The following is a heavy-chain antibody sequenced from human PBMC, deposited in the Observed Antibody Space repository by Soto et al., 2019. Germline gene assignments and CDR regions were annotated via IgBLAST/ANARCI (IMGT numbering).Heavy chain of an antibody. Sequence: GGSLRLSCAASGFTFSSYGMHWVRQAPGKGLEWVAIISYDGSNTYYADSVKGRFTISRDNSKNTLYLQMNSLRAEDTSVYYCARPLGWRDAFDIWGQGTMVTVSS. D-gene: IGHD6-19*01. CDR1: GFTFSSYG. CDR3: ARPLGWRDAFDI. CDR2: ISYDGSNT. J-gene: IGHJ3*02. V-gene: IGHV3-30*03.